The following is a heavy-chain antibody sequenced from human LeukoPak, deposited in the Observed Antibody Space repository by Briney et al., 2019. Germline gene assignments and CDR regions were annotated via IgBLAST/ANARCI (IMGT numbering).Heavy chain of an antibody. J-gene: IGHJ4*02. Sequence: PGGSLRLSCAASGFTFSSYWMSWVRQAPGKGLEWVANIKQDGSEKYYVDSVKGRFTISRDNAKNSLYLQMNSLRAEDTAFYHCARVHRYASSWDSLDYWGQGTLVTASS. CDR2: IKQDGSEK. CDR3: ARVHRYASSWDSLDY. CDR1: GFTFSSYW. V-gene: IGHV3-7*03. D-gene: IGHD2-2*01.